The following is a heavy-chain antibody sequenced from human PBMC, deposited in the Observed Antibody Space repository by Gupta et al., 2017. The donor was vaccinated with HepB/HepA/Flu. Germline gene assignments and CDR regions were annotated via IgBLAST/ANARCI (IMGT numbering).Heavy chain of an antibody. D-gene: IGHD2-2*01. Sequence: QVQLQQWGAGLLKPSETLSLTCAVYGGSFSGYYWSWLRQPPGKGREWIGEINHSGSTNYNPSLKSRVTISVDTSKNQFSLKLSSVTAADTAVYYCARVFVVVPASKGYGMDVWGQGTTVTVSS. CDR2: INHSGST. CDR1: GGSFSGYY. J-gene: IGHJ6*02. V-gene: IGHV4-34*01. CDR3: ARVFVVVPASKGYGMDV.